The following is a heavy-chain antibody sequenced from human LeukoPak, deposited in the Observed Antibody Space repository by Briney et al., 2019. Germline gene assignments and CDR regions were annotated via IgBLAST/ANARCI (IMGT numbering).Heavy chain of an antibody. CDR3: ANGGGYFPH. CDR2: IRFDGNTE. V-gene: IGHV3-30*02. CDR1: GFTFRTYG. J-gene: IGHJ1*01. Sequence: GGSLRLSCVASGFTFRTYGMHWVRQAPGKGLEGVAFIRFDGNTEKYADSVEGRFTVSRDNAKNTLYLQMDTLRPEDTALYYCANGGGYFPHWGQGTLVTVAS. D-gene: IGHD3-16*01.